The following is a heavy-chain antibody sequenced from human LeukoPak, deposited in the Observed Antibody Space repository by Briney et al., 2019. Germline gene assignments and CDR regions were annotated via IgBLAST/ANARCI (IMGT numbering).Heavy chain of an antibody. D-gene: IGHD5-18*01. Sequence: PGGSLRLSCAASGFTVSSNYMSWVRQAPGKGLEWVSSISSSSSYIYYADSVKGRFTISRDNAKNSLYLQMNSLRAEDTAVYYCARDLVMGDTAMYLYYYYYMDVWGKGTTVTVSS. CDR2: ISSSSSYI. CDR1: GFTVSSNY. J-gene: IGHJ6*03. V-gene: IGHV3-21*01. CDR3: ARDLVMGDTAMYLYYYYYMDV.